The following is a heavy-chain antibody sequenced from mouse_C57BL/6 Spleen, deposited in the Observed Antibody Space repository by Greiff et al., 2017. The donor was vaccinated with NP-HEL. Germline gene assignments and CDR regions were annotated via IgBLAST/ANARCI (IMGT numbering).Heavy chain of an antibody. CDR1: GFTFSDYG. CDR2: ISSGSSTI. J-gene: IGHJ2*01. Sequence: EVKVEESGGGLVKPGGSLKLSCAASGFTFSDYGMHWVRQAPEKGLEWVAYISSGSSTIYYADTVKGRFTISRDNAKNTLFLQMTSLGSEDTAMYYCARDGFDYWGQGTTLTVSS. CDR3: ARDGFDY. V-gene: IGHV5-17*01.